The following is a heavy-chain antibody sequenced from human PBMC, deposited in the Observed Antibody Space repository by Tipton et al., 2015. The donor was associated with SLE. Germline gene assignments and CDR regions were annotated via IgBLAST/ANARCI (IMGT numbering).Heavy chain of an antibody. V-gene: IGHV3-30*02. CDR1: GFTFSTYG. CDR3: AKGGITGTFDY. Sequence: SLRLSCAASGFTFSTYGMHWVRQAPGKGLEWVAFIRYDGGNKYYADSVKGRFTISRDNSKNTLYLQMNSLRAEDTAVYYCAKGGITGTFDYWGQGTLVTVSS. J-gene: IGHJ4*02. D-gene: IGHD1-7*01. CDR2: IRYDGGNK.